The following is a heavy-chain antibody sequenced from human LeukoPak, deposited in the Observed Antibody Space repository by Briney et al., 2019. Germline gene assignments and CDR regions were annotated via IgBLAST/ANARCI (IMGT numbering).Heavy chain of an antibody. J-gene: IGHJ4*02. CDR3: ARGARVATMDFDY. CDR1: GGTFSSYA. CDR2: IIPMFGTA. Sequence: SVKVSCKASGGTFSSYAISWVRQAPGQGLEWMGGIIPMFGTAKYAQKFQGRVSITADESTTTAFMDLSSLRSEDTAVYYCARGARVATMDFDYWGQGTLVTVSS. V-gene: IGHV1-69*13. D-gene: IGHD5-12*01.